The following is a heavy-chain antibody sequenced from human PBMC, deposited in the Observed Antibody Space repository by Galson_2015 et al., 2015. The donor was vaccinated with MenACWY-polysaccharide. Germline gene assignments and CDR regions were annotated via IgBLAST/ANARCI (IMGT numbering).Heavy chain of an antibody. CDR2: ISGTGGDT. D-gene: IGHD3-16*01. CDR1: GFTVSSNF. J-gene: IGHJ4*02. CDR3: AGGGISRAPQFDF. V-gene: IGHV3-23*01. Sequence: SLRLSCAASGFTVSSNFMSWVRQAPGKGLEWVTSISGTGGDTHYADSVKGRFTISRDNSKNTLYLQMYSLRAEDTALYYCAGGGISRAPQFDFWGQGTLVTVSS.